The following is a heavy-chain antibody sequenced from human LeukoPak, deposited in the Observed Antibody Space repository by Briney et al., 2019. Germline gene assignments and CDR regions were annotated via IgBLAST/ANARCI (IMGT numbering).Heavy chain of an antibody. CDR3: ARATQPGFDP. J-gene: IGHJ5*02. CDR1: GLTFSTYS. Sequence: PGGSLRLXCGASGLTFSTYSMNWVRQAPGKGLEWVSYISSDSGARYYADSVKGRFTISRDNAKNSLYLQMNSLRAEDTAVYYCARATQPGFDPWGQGTLVTVSS. V-gene: IGHV3-48*01. D-gene: IGHD2-15*01. CDR2: ISSDSGAR.